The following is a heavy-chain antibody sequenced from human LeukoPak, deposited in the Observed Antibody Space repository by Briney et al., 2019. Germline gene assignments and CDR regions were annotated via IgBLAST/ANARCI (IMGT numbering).Heavy chain of an antibody. V-gene: IGHV3-30*18. Sequence: GGSLRLSCAASGFTFSSYGMHWVRQAPGKGLEWVAVISYDGSNKYYADSVKGRFTISRDNSKNTLYLQMNSLRAEDTAVYYCAKSTTYYYGSGDVPAFDIWGQGTMVTVSS. CDR3: AKSTTYYYGSGDVPAFDI. CDR1: GFTFSSYG. CDR2: ISYDGSNK. J-gene: IGHJ3*02. D-gene: IGHD3-10*01.